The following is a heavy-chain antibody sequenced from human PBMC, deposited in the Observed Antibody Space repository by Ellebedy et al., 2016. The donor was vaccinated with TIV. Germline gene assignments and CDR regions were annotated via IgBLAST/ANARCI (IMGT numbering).Heavy chain of an antibody. D-gene: IGHD5-18*01. J-gene: IGHJ4*02. CDR3: AYRPGWIQLWLKADYFDY. Sequence: AASVKVSCKASGGTFSSYAISWARQAPGQGLEWMGRIIPILGIANYAQKFQGRVTITADKSTSTAYMELSSLRSEDTAVYYCAYRPGWIQLWLKADYFDYWGQGTLVTVSS. CDR1: GGTFSSYA. CDR2: IIPILGIA. V-gene: IGHV1-69*04.